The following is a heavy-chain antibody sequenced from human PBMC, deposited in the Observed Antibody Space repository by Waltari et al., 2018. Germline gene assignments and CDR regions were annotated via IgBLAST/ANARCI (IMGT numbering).Heavy chain of an antibody. CDR2: IYYSGNT. D-gene: IGHD1-7*01. Sequence: QLQLQESGPGLVKPSETLSLTCTVSSGSISSSSYHWGWIRQPPGEGLEWIGSIYYSGNTYYNPSLKSRVTISVDTSKNQFSLKLSSVTAAETAVYYCARLTYNWNYGVFDYWGQGTLVTVSS. CDR3: ARLTYNWNYGVFDY. CDR1: SGSISSSSYH. V-gene: IGHV4-39*01. J-gene: IGHJ4*02.